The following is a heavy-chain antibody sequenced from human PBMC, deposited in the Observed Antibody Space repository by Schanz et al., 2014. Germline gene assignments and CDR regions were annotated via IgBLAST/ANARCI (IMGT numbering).Heavy chain of an antibody. CDR1: GFTLSNYA. CDR3: VRVSFADPRLYRGMDRDIDY. Sequence: EMQLLESGGGLAQPGGSLRLSCAASGFTLSNYAMSWVRQAPGKGLEWVSAISGSGGSTYYADSVKGRFTISRDDAKKSMYLQMNNLRAEDTAVYYCVRVSFADPRLYRGMDRDIDYWGQGTLVTVSS. V-gene: IGHV3-23*01. CDR2: ISGSGGST. J-gene: IGHJ4*02. D-gene: IGHD5-18*01.